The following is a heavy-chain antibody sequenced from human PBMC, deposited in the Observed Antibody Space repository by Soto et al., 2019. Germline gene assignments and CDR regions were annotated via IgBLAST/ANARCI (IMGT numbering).Heavy chain of an antibody. J-gene: IGHJ4*02. CDR1: GYTFTSSA. CDR3: ATLYCSGGSCYSAY. V-gene: IGHV1-3*01. CDR2: INAGNGNT. D-gene: IGHD2-15*01. Sequence: GASVKGSCKASGYTFTSSAGHWVRLAPGQRLEWMGWINAGNGNTKYSQKCQGRVTITRDTSASTAYMELSSLRSEDTAVYYCATLYCSGGSCYSAYWGQGTLVTVSS.